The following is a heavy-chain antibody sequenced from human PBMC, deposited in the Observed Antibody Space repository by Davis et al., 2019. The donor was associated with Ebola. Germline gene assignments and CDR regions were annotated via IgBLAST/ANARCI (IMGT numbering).Heavy chain of an antibody. CDR2: IFSNDEK. CDR3: AYRDVDTATHNWFDP. Sequence: SGPTLVKPTETLTLTCTVSGFSLSNARMGVSWIRQPPGKALEWLAHIFSNDEKSYSTSLKSRLTISRDTSKSQVVLTMTNMDPVDTATYYCAYRDVDTATHNWFDPWGQGTLVTVSS. D-gene: IGHD5-18*01. CDR1: GFSLSNARMG. J-gene: IGHJ5*02. V-gene: IGHV2-26*01.